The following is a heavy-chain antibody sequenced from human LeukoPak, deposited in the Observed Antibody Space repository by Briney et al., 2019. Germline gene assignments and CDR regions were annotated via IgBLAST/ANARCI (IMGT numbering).Heavy chain of an antibody. D-gene: IGHD6-13*01. J-gene: IGHJ3*02. CDR1: GGSVSSSSFY. CDR2: IYYTGST. V-gene: IGHV4-39*01. CDR3: ARHIGGIAASGDAFDI. Sequence: SETLSLTCTVSGGSVSSSSFYWGWIHQPPGKGLEWIGSIYYTGSTYYNPSLKSRVTISVDTSKNQFSLKLPSVTAADTAVYYCARHIGGIAASGDAFDIWGQGTMVTVSS.